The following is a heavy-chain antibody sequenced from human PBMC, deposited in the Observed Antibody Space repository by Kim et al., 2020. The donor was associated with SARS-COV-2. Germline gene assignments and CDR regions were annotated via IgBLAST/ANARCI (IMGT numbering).Heavy chain of an antibody. CDR3: ARALTSGWSYFDY. D-gene: IGHD6-19*01. V-gene: IGHV3-21*04. J-gene: IGHJ4*02. Sequence: YADSGKGRFTISRDNARTSLNLQMNRLRAGDTAVYYCARALTSGWSYFDYWGQGTLVTVSS.